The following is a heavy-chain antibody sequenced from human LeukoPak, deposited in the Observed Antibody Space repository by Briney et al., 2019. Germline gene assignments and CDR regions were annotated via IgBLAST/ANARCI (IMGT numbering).Heavy chain of an antibody. CDR2: ISGSGGST. J-gene: IGHJ4*02. Sequence: GWSLRLSCAASGFTFSSYSMNWVRQAPGKGLEWVSAISGSGGSTYYADSVKGRFTISRDNSKNTLYLQMNSLRAEDTAIYYCAGGSSDFVLDYWGQGTLVTVSS. CDR1: GFTFSSYS. V-gene: IGHV3-23*01. D-gene: IGHD2-15*01. CDR3: AGGSSDFVLDY.